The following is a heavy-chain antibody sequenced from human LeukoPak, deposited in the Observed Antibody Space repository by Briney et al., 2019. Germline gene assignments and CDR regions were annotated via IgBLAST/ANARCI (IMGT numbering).Heavy chain of an antibody. CDR2: IHCSGST. D-gene: IGHD3-22*01. Sequence: SETLSLTCTVSGGSISSNSYYWGWIRQPPGKGLEWIGSIHCSGSTYYNPSLKSRVTISVDTSKNQFSLKLSSVTAADTAVYYCARVVQSTDSSGFYLPEYFQHWGQGTLVTVSS. CDR3: ARVVQSTDSSGFYLPEYFQH. J-gene: IGHJ1*01. CDR1: GGSISSNSYY. V-gene: IGHV4-39*01.